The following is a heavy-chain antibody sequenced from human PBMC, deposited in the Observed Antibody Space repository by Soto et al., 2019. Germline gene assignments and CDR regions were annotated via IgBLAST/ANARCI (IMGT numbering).Heavy chain of an antibody. Sequence: SGGSLRLSCAASGFTFSSYGMHWVRQAPGKGLEWVAVISYDGSNKYYADSVKGRFTISRDNSKNTLYLQMNSLRAENTAVYYCAKDPSICGDYGYLEYWGQGTLVTVSS. CDR2: ISYDGSNK. CDR3: AKDPSICGDYGYLEY. CDR1: GFTFSSYG. J-gene: IGHJ4*02. V-gene: IGHV3-30*18. D-gene: IGHD4-17*01.